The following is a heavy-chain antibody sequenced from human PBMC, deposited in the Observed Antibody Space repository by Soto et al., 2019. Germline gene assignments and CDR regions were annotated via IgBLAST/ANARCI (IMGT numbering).Heavy chain of an antibody. CDR3: ARPPFPGCINAVCYPFDY. CDR1: GYTFTDYY. J-gene: IGHJ4*02. Sequence: QVQLVQSGAEVKKPGASVKVSCKASGYTFTDYYIHWVRQAPGQGLEWMGMINTSGGSTDYAQKLLGRVTMTSATSTGTVYMELRSLRSEDTAVYYCARPPFPGCINAVCYPFDYWGQATLVTVSS. D-gene: IGHD2-8*01. V-gene: IGHV1-46*01. CDR2: INTSGGST.